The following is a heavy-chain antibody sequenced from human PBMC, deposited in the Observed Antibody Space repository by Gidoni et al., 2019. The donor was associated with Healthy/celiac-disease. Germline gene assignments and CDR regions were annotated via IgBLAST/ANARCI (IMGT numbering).Heavy chain of an antibody. CDR3: ARGPNIVGATGGDY. CDR2: INHSGST. J-gene: IGHJ4*02. V-gene: IGHV4-34*01. CDR1: GGSFSGYY. D-gene: IGHD1-26*01. Sequence: QVQLQQAGAGLLKPSETLSLTCAVYGGSFSGYYLSWIRQPPGKGLGWIGQINHSGSTNYNPSLSRQVTISVDTSKNQFSLKLSSVTAPDTAVYYCARGPNIVGATGGDYWGQGTLVTVSS.